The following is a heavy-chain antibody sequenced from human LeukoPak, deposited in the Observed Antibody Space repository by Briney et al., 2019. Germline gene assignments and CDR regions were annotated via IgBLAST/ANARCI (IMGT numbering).Heavy chain of an antibody. J-gene: IGHJ4*02. V-gene: IGHV3-53*01. CDR1: GFTVSSNH. CDR2: VYTGGHT. CDR3: TRGCFGVTAAHY. Sequence: PGGSLRLSCAALGFTVSSNHMSWVRQAPGKGLEWVSVVYTGGHTYYADSVKGRFTISRDTSKNTLHLQMNSLRAEDTALYYCTRGCFGVTAAHYCGQGTLVTVSS. D-gene: IGHD2-8*01.